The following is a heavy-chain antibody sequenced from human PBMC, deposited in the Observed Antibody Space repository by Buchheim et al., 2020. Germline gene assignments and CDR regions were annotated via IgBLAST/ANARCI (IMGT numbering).Heavy chain of an antibody. CDR1: GFTFSSYG. CDR3: AKEIAAGFDY. J-gene: IGHJ4*02. Sequence: EVQLLESGGGLVQPGGSLRLSCAASGFTFSSYGVSWVRQAPGQGLEWVSAIRGSGASTYYADSVKGRFTISRDNARNTVHLQMNSLRAEDTAVYYCAKEIAAGFDYWGQGTL. V-gene: IGHV3-23*01. D-gene: IGHD6-25*01. CDR2: IRGSGAST.